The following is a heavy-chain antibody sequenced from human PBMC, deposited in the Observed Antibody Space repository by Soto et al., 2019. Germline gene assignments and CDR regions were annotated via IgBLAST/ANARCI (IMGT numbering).Heavy chain of an antibody. Sequence: QVQLVESGGGVVQPGTSPRLSCTASGFTFSTTGMHWVRQAPGKGLEWVAVISYDGSKTYYADSVKGRLTISRDNSRGTVYLQMNSLRPEDTAVYYCAKDLRQGASGATVYGMDVWGQGTTVSVSS. V-gene: IGHV3-30*18. CDR1: GFTFSTTG. D-gene: IGHD7-27*01. J-gene: IGHJ6*02. CDR2: ISYDGSKT. CDR3: AKDLRQGASGATVYGMDV.